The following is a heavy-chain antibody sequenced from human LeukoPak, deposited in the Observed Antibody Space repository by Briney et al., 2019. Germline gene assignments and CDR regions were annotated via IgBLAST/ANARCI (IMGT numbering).Heavy chain of an antibody. D-gene: IGHD6-13*01. Sequence: ASVKVSCKASGYTFTGYYMHWVRQAPGQGLGWMGRINPNSGGTNYAQKFQGRVTMTRDTSISTAYMELSRLRSDDTAVYYCARDRGGSSWYYYYYYYYMDVWGKGTTVTVSS. CDR3: ARDRGGSSWYYYYYYYYMDV. CDR1: GYTFTGYY. CDR2: INPNSGGT. J-gene: IGHJ6*03. V-gene: IGHV1-2*06.